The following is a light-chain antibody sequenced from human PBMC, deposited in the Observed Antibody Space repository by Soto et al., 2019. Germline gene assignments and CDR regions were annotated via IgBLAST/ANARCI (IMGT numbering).Light chain of an antibody. J-gene: IGLJ3*02. V-gene: IGLV8-61*01. Sequence: QAVVTQEPSLSVSPAGTVTLTCGLNSGPVSTDNYPSWYQQTPGQAPRTLIYSTNTRSSGVPDRFSGSILGSKAALTIAGAQADDESDYYCVLYMGRGISMFGGGTKVTVL. CDR2: STN. CDR3: VLYMGRGISM. CDR1: SGPVSTDNY.